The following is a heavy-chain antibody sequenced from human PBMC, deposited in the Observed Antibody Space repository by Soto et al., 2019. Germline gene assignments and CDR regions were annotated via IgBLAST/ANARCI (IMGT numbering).Heavy chain of an antibody. D-gene: IGHD6-13*01. Sequence: QVHLVQSGAEVKKPGSSVKVSCKAPGGTFSNHAINWVRQAPGQGLEWMGRIIPIFTTTNYAQKFQGRVTMTADDSTITGYLEMSSLQHDDTAVYYCAREVTADGTFREDVFDIWGQGTLVTVSS. CDR1: GGTFSNHA. V-gene: IGHV1-69*12. J-gene: IGHJ3*02. CDR3: AREVTADGTFREDVFDI. CDR2: IIPIFTTT.